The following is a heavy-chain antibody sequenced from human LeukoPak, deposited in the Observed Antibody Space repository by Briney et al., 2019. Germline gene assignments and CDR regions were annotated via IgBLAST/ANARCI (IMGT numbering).Heavy chain of an antibody. D-gene: IGHD4-17*01. V-gene: IGHV1-2*02. CDR1: GGTFSSYA. CDR3: ARESGDYSMDV. J-gene: IGHJ6*03. Sequence: ASVKVSCKASGGTFSSYAISWVRQAPGQGLEWMGWISPNSGGTNYAQNFQGRVTMTRDTSISTAYMELSSLRSDDTAVYYCARESGDYSMDVWGEGTTVTISS. CDR2: ISPNSGGT.